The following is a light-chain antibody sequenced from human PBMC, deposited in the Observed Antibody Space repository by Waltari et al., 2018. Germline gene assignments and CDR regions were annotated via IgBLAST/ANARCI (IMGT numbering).Light chain of an antibody. CDR1: QSISTW. J-gene: IGKJ4*01. CDR3: QQYHAVST. V-gene: IGKV1-5*03. Sequence: DIQMTQSPSTLSASVGDRVTITCRASQSISTWLAWYQQKPGKAPKVLIYKASSLESGVPSRFSGSGSGTEFTLTISSLQPDDFATYYCQQYHAVSTFGGGTKVEIK. CDR2: KAS.